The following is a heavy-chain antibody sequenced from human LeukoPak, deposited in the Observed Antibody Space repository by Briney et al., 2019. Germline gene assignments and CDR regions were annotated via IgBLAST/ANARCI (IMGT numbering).Heavy chain of an antibody. V-gene: IGHV1-69*04. Sequence: GASVKVSCKASGGTFSSYAISWVRQAPGQGLEWMGTIIPIFGIANYAQKFQGRVMITADKSTGTAYMELSSLRSEDTAVYYCARGKYSSSWYYFDYWGQGTLVNVSS. CDR3: ARGKYSSSWYYFDY. CDR2: IIPIFGIA. D-gene: IGHD6-13*01. J-gene: IGHJ4*02. CDR1: GGTFSSYA.